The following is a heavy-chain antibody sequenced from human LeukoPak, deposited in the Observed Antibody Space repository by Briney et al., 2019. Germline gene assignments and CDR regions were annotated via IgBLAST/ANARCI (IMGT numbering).Heavy chain of an antibody. CDR1: GYTFTGYY. CDR3: ARSRLEYAFDY. J-gene: IGHJ4*02. Sequence: ASVKVSCKASGYTFTGYYMHWVRQAPGQGLEWMGRINPNSGGTNYAQKFQGRVTMTRDTSTSTVYMELSSLRSEDTAVYYCARSRLEYAFDYWGQGTLVTVSS. V-gene: IGHV1-2*06. CDR2: INPNSGGT. D-gene: IGHD2-2*01.